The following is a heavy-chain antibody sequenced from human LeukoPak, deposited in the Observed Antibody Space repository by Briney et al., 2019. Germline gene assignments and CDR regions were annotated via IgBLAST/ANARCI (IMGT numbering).Heavy chain of an antibody. V-gene: IGHV1-69*05. CDR2: IIPIFGTA. CDR3: ASGSYYGSGSYVY. CDR1: GGTFSSYA. J-gene: IGHJ4*02. D-gene: IGHD3-10*01. Sequence: SVKVSCKASGGTFSSYAISWVRQAPGQGLEWMGRIIPIFGTANYAQKFQGRVTITTDESTSTAYMELSSLRSEDTAVYYCASGSYYGSGSYVYWGQGTLVTVSS.